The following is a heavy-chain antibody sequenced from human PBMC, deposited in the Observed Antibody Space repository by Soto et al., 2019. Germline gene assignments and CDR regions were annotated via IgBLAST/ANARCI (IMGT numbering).Heavy chain of an antibody. V-gene: IGHV3-21*01. CDR3: ARDRRDGYNFDY. J-gene: IGHJ4*02. CDR2: ISSSTNYI. CDR1: GFTFSSYS. Sequence: EVQLVESGGGLVKPGGSLRLSCAASGFTFSSYSMNWVRQAPGKGLEWVSSISSSTNYIYYADSVKGRFTISRDNAKNSLYRQMSSLRAEDTAVYYCARDRRDGYNFDYWGQGTLVTVSS. D-gene: IGHD5-12*01.